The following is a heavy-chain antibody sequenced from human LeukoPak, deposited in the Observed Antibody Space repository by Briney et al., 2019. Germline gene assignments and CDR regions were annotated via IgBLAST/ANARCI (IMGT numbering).Heavy chain of an antibody. V-gene: IGHV4-4*07. CDR3: ARTVLASLDALDI. CDR2: IYTSGST. D-gene: IGHD3-3*02. CDR1: GGSISSYY. Sequence: PSETLSLTCTVSGGSISSYYWSWIRQPAGKGLEWIGRIYTSGSTNYNPSLKSRVTISVDKSKNQFSLKLSSVTAADTAVYYCARTVLASLDALDIWGQGTMVTVSS. J-gene: IGHJ3*02.